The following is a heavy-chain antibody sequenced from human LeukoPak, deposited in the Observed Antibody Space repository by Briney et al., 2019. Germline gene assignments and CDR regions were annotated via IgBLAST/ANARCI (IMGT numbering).Heavy chain of an antibody. D-gene: IGHD6-13*01. Sequence: PGGSLGISCGAPAFTFCTYALSWGRPAPGMGLEWVSGISGSGAGTYYADSVRGRFTISRDNSKNTLYLQMNSLRAEDTAVYYCSNLYSSNYWGQGTLVTVSS. CDR3: SNLYSSNY. J-gene: IGHJ4*02. V-gene: IGHV3-23*01. CDR1: AFTFCTYA. CDR2: ISGSGAGT.